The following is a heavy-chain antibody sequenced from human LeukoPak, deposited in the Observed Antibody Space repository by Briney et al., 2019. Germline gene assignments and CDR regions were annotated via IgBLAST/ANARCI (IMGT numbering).Heavy chain of an antibody. V-gene: IGHV3-33*01. CDR3: ARGPTRVTSYYYYGMDV. J-gene: IGHJ6*02. CDR1: GFTFSSYG. D-gene: IGHD2-21*02. CDR2: IWYDGSNK. Sequence: GGSLRLSCAPSGFTFSSYGMHWVRQAPGKGLEWVAVIWYDGSNKYYADSVKGRFTISRDNSKNTLYLQMNSLRAEDTAVYYCARGPTRVTSYYYYGMDVWGQGTTVTVYS.